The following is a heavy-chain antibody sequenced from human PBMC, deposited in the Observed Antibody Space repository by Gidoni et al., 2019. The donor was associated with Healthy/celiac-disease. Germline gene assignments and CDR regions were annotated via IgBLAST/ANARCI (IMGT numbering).Heavy chain of an antibody. Sequence: EVQLLESGGGLVQPGGSLRLSCAASGFTFSSYAMSWVRQAPGKGLEWVSAISGSGGSTYYADSVKGRFTISRDNSKNTLYLQMNSLRAEDTAVYYCAGRLWFGELYNPYYYGMDVWGQGTTVTVSS. J-gene: IGHJ6*02. CDR3: AGRLWFGELYNPYYYGMDV. V-gene: IGHV3-23*01. D-gene: IGHD3-10*01. CDR2: ISGSGGST. CDR1: GFTFSSYA.